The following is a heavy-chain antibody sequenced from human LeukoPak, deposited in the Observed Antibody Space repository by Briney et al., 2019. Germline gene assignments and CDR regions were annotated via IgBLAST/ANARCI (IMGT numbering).Heavy chain of an antibody. CDR3: ARDRPGSYWYFDL. CDR2: IYYLGST. V-gene: IGHV4-59*01. Sequence: PSETLSLTCTVSGGSISSYYWSWIRQPPGKGLEWVGHIYYLGSTNYNPSLKSRLTISIDTSKNYFSLKLNSVIAADTAVYYCARDRPGSYWYFDLWGRGTLVTVSS. J-gene: IGHJ2*01. CDR1: GGSISSYY. D-gene: IGHD3-10*01.